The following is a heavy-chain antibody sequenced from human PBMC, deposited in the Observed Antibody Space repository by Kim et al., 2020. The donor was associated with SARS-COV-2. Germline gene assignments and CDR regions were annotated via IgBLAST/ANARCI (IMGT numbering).Heavy chain of an antibody. CDR3: ARAPVSLKNQLPKGDWFDP. D-gene: IGHD2-2*01. CDR1: GYTFTSYA. CDR2: INAGNGNT. Sequence: ASVKVSCKASGYTFTSYAMHWVRQAPGQRLEWMGWINAGNGNTKYSQKFQGRVTITRDTSASTAYMELSSLRSEDTAVYYCARAPVSLKNQLPKGDWFDPWGQGTLVTVSS. V-gene: IGHV1-3*01. J-gene: IGHJ5*02.